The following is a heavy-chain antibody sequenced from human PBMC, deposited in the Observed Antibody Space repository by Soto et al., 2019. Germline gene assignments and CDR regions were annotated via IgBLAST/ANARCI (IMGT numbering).Heavy chain of an antibody. D-gene: IGHD3-22*01. CDR1: GGSVSSGSYY. J-gene: IGHJ5*02. CDR3: ARDSYDSSGYFPTNWFDP. CDR2: IYYSGST. Sequence: TLSLTCTVSGGSVSSGSYYWSWVRQPPGKGLEWIGYIYYSGSTNYNPSLKSRVTISVDTSKNQFSLKLSSVTAADTAVYYCARDSYDSSGYFPTNWFDPWGQGTLVTVSS. V-gene: IGHV4-61*01.